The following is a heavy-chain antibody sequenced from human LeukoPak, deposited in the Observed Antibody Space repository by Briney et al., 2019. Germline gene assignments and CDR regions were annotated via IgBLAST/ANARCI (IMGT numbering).Heavy chain of an antibody. D-gene: IGHD3-22*01. V-gene: IGHV4-59*01. J-gene: IGHJ4*02. CDR1: GVSISSYY. Sequence: SETLSLTCTVSGVSISSYYWSWIRQPPGKGLEWIGYIYYTGNTSYNPSLKSRVTISVDTSKNHFSLRLSSVTAADTAVYYCAAGGYYDNSGTDYWGQGTLVTVSS. CDR2: IYYTGNT. CDR3: AAGGYYDNSGTDY.